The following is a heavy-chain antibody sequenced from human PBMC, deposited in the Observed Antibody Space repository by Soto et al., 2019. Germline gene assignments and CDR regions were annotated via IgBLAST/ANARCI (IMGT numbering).Heavy chain of an antibody. D-gene: IGHD3-10*01. CDR1: GGSISSSSYY. Sequence: PSETLSLTCTVSGGSISSSSYYWGWIRQPPGKGLEWIGSIYYSGSTNYNPSLKSRVTISVDTSKNQFSLKLSSVTAADTAVYYCARVLLWFGEFPGWFDPWGQGTLVTVSS. CDR2: IYYSGST. J-gene: IGHJ5*02. CDR3: ARVLLWFGEFPGWFDP. V-gene: IGHV4-39*07.